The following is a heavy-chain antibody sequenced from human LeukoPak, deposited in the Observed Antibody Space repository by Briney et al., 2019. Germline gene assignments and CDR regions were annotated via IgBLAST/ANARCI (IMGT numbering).Heavy chain of an antibody. D-gene: IGHD4-11*01. Sequence: PSETLSLTCAVYGGSFSGYYWSWIRQPPGKGLEWIGEINHSGSTNYNPSLKSRVTISVDTSKNQFSLKLSSVTAADTAVYYCARWAHVYSTPDYGGQGTLVTVSS. J-gene: IGHJ4*02. CDR2: INHSGST. CDR3: ARWAHVYSTPDY. CDR1: GGSFSGYY. V-gene: IGHV4-34*01.